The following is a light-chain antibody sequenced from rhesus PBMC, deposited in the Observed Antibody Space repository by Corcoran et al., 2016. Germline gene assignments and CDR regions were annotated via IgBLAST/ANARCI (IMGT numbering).Light chain of an antibody. J-gene: IGKJ2*01. CDR1: QCVSSS. Sequence: EIVMTQSPATLSLSPGERATLSCRARQCVSSSLAWYQQKPGQAPRLLIYGASSSATGIPDRFSGRGSGTDFTLTISNLEPEDGAVYYCLQHSNWPHSFGQGTKVEIK. CDR3: LQHSNWPHS. V-gene: IGKV3-24*01. CDR2: GAS.